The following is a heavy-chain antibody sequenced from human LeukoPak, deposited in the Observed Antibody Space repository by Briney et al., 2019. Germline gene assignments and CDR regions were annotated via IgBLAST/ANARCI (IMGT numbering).Heavy chain of an antibody. D-gene: IGHD7-27*01. J-gene: IGHJ6*03. Sequence: SETLSLTCTVSGGSISSYYWSWIRQPAGKGLEWIGRIYPSGSTNYNPSLKSRVTMSVDTSKNQFSLKLRSVTAADTAVYYCARGYNWGSPTRNFYYLDVWGKGTTVTVSS. CDR1: GGSISSYY. CDR3: ARGYNWGSPTRNFYYLDV. V-gene: IGHV4-4*07. CDR2: IYPSGST.